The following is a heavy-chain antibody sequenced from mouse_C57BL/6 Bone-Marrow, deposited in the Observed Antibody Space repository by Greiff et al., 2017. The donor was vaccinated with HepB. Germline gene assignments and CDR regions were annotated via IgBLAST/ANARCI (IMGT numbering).Heavy chain of an antibody. J-gene: IGHJ4*01. V-gene: IGHV1-81*01. Sequence: VQLQESGAELARPGASVKLSCKASGYTFTSYGISWVKQRTGQGLEWIGEIYPRSGNTYYNEKFKGKATLTADKSSSTAYMELRSLTSEDSAVYFCARSPYLTMDYWGQGTSVTVSS. CDR3: ARSPYLTMDY. D-gene: IGHD2-10*01. CDR2: IYPRSGNT. CDR1: GYTFTSYG.